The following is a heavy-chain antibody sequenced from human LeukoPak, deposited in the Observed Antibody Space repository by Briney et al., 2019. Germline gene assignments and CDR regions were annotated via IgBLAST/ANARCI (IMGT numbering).Heavy chain of an antibody. CDR1: GFTFSDYY. CDR3: ARVSPYCSGGSCYPED. D-gene: IGHD2-15*01. V-gene: IGHV3-11*04. CDR2: ISSSGTTI. J-gene: IGHJ4*02. Sequence: GGSLRLSCEVSGFTFSDYYMSWIRQAPGKGLEWVSYISSSGTTIHYADSVKGRFTISRDNAKNTLYLQMNSLRAEDAAVFYCARVSPYCSGGSCYPEDWGQGTLVTVSS.